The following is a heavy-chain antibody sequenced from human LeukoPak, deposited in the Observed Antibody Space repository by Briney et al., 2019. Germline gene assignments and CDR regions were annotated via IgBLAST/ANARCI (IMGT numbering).Heavy chain of an antibody. CDR3: AKYPLKNYYDSSGYYYFDY. J-gene: IGHJ4*02. Sequence: GGSLRLSCAASGFTFSSYAMSWVRQAPGKGLEWVSAISGSGASTYYADSVKGRFTISRDNSKNTLYLQMNSLRAEDTAVYYCAKYPLKNYYDSSGYYYFDYWGQGTLVTVSS. CDR2: ISGSGAST. V-gene: IGHV3-23*01. D-gene: IGHD3-22*01. CDR1: GFTFSSYA.